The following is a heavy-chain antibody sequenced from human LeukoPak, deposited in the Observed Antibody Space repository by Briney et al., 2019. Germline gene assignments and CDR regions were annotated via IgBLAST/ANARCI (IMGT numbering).Heavy chain of an antibody. V-gene: IGHV3-11*04. CDR3: ARERLWSRDGYNPF. CDR2: IRGSGNTI. D-gene: IGHD5-24*01. CDR1: GFTFSDYY. J-gene: IGHJ4*02. Sequence: GGSLRLSRAASGFTFSDYYMSWIRQAPAKGLEWVSYIRGSGNTIYYADSVKGRFTISRDNAKNSLYLQMNSLRVEDTALYHCARERLWSRDGYNPFWGQGTLVTVSS.